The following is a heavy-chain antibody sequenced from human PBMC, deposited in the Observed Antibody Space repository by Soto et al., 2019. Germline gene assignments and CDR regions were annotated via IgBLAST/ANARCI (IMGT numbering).Heavy chain of an antibody. CDR2: IGTAGDT. J-gene: IGHJ4*02. Sequence: PGGSLRLSCAASGFTFSSYDMHWVRQATGKGLEWVSAIGTAGDTYYPGSVKGRFTISRENAKNSLYLQMNSLRAEDTAVYYCARVAGVNTRAYSSCCYRGTNYFDYWGQGTLVPVSS. CDR1: GFTFSSYD. V-gene: IGHV3-13*01. D-gene: IGHD6-19*01. CDR3: ARVAGVNTRAYSSCCYRGTNYFDY.